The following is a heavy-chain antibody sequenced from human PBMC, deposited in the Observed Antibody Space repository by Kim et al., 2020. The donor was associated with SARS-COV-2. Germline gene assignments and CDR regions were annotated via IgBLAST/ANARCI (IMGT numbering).Heavy chain of an antibody. J-gene: IGHJ4*02. CDR1: GFTFSSYA. Sequence: GGSLRLSCAASGFTFSSYAMHWVRQAPGKGLEWVAVISYDGSNKYYADSVKGRFTISRDNSKNTLYLQMNSLRAEDTAVYYCARGQWLAEVYYFDYWGQG. CDR2: ISYDGSNK. V-gene: IGHV3-30*04. CDR3: ARGQWLAEVYYFDY. D-gene: IGHD6-19*01.